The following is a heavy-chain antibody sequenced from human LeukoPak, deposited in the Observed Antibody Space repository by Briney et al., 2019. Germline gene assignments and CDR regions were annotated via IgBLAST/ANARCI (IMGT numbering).Heavy chain of an antibody. CDR2: INHSGST. J-gene: IGHJ6*03. V-gene: IGHV4-34*01. CDR3: ARGLRGYCSSTSCDSPPYYYYYIDV. Sequence: SETLSLTCAVYGGSFSGYYWSWIRQPPGKGLEWIGEINHSGSTNYNPSLKSRVAISVDTSKNQFSLKLSSVTAADTAVYYCARGLRGYCSSTSCDSPPYYYYYIDVWGKGTTVTVSS. CDR1: GGSFSGYY. D-gene: IGHD2-2*01.